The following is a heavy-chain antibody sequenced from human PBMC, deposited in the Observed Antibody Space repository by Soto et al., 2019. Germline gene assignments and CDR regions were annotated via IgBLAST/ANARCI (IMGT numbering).Heavy chain of an antibody. Sequence: EVQLLESGGGLVQRGGSQRLSCAASGFTFTSYVMSWVRQAPGKGLEWVAGISGGGSTAFYADSVKGRFTISRDNAKNTVVLQMDSLRAEHTTVYYCAKDSNKYSSSFRGRYFDYWGQGTLVTVSS. CDR1: GFTFTSYV. CDR2: ISGGGSTA. V-gene: IGHV3-23*01. J-gene: IGHJ4*02. CDR3: AKDSNKYSSSFRGRYFDY. D-gene: IGHD3-22*01.